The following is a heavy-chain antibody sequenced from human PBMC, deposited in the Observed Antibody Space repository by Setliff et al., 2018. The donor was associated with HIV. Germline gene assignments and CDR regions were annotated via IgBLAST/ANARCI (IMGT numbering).Heavy chain of an antibody. J-gene: IGHJ6*03. CDR1: GGSISSSSYY. V-gene: IGHV4-39*07. CDR2: INHSGSI. D-gene: IGHD6-13*01. Sequence: SETLSLTCTVSGGSISSSSYYWGWIRQAPGKGLEWIGEINHSGSISYNPSLKGRVTMSVDTSKNQFSLKLSSVTAADTAVFYCARGTTGYSTIWYRNGLTYYYYMDVWGKGTKVTVSS. CDR3: ARGTTGYSTIWYRNGLTYYYYMDV.